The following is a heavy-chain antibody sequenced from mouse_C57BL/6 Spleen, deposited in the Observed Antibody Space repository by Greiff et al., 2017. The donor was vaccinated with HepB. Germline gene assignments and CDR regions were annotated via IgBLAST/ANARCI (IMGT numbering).Heavy chain of an antibody. CDR1: GFTFSSYA. CDR2: ISDGGSYT. Sequence: EVQLVESGGGLVKPGGSLKLSCAASGFTFSSYAMSWVRQTPEKRLEWVATISDGGSYTYYPDNVKGRFTISRDNAKNNRYLQMSQLKSEDTAMYDCARDLDFGDFDVWGTGTTVTVSS. V-gene: IGHV5-4*01. J-gene: IGHJ1*03. CDR3: ARDLDFGDFDV.